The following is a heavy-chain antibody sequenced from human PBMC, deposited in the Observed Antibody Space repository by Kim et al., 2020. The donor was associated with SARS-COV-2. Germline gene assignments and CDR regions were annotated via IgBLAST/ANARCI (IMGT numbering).Heavy chain of an antibody. D-gene: IGHD5-12*01. J-gene: IGHJ4*02. CDR3: ASEERGYSGYDAVFDY. V-gene: IGHV6-1*01. Sequence: VKSRITISPDTSKTQFSLQLNSVTPEDTAVYYCASEERGYSGYDAVFDYWGQGTLVTVSS.